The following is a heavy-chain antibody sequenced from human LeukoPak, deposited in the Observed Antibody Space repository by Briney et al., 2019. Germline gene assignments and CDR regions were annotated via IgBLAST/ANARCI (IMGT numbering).Heavy chain of an antibody. CDR3: ARHTGSGAATPFDY. J-gene: IGHJ4*02. Sequence: PSETLSLTCNVSGVSISSSSYYWGWIRQPPGKGLEWIGSIYYSGSTYYNPSLKSRVTISVDTSKNQFSLKLSSVTAADTAVYYCARHTGSGAATPFDYWGQGTLVTVSS. D-gene: IGHD2-15*01. CDR2: IYYSGST. V-gene: IGHV4-39*01. CDR1: GVSISSSSYY.